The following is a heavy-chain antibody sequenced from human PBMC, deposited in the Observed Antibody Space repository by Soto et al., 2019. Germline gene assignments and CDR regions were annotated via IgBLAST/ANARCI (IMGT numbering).Heavy chain of an antibody. Sequence: QVQLQESGPGLVKPSQTLSLTCTVSGGSISSDDYYWSWIRQPPGKALEWIGYMFYSGSSYYNPSLKSRATISVDTSKNQFSLKLSSVTAADTAVYYCARGPTVTTDYWGQGTLVTVSS. CDR1: GGSISSDDYY. V-gene: IGHV4-30-4*01. CDR3: ARGPTVTTDY. CDR2: MFYSGSS. J-gene: IGHJ4*02. D-gene: IGHD4-17*01.